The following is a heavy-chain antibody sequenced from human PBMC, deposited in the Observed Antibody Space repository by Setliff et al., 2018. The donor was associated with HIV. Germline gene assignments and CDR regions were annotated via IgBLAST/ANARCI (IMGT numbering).Heavy chain of an antibody. Sequence: SETLSLTCAVSGGSFSGYCWSWIRQPPGKGLEWIGEIQHSGRINYNPSLRSRVTTSVDTSKNQFSLRLRSVTAADTAVYYCARNPCSGGSCPDAFDIWGQGTMVTVSS. J-gene: IGHJ3*02. V-gene: IGHV4-34*01. CDR1: GGSFSGYC. CDR2: IQHSGRI. D-gene: IGHD2-15*01. CDR3: ARNPCSGGSCPDAFDI.